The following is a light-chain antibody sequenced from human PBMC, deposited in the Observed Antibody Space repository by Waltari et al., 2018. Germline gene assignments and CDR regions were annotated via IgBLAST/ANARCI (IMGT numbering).Light chain of an antibody. J-gene: IGLJ2*01. CDR3: YSAADNSLV. Sequence: SYELTQPSSVSVSPGQTARITCSGDVLAKKYARWFQQKPGQAPLVVIYKDSERPSGIPELFSGSSSGTTVTLTVSGAQVDDEADYYCYSAADNSLVFGGGTKLTVL. CDR2: KDS. CDR1: VLAKKY. V-gene: IGLV3-27*01.